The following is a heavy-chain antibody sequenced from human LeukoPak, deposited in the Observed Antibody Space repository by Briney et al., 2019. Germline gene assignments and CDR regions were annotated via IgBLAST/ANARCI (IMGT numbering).Heavy chain of an antibody. D-gene: IGHD5-18*01. CDR2: INHSGST. J-gene: IGHJ4*02. Sequence: PSETLSLTCAVYGGSFSGYYWSWIRQPPGKGLEWIGEINHSGSTNYNPSLKSRVTISVDTSKNQFSLKLSSVTAADTAVYYCARASLHVDTAMATGGVDYWGQGALVTVSS. V-gene: IGHV4-34*01. CDR1: GGSFSGYY. CDR3: ARASLHVDTAMATGGVDY.